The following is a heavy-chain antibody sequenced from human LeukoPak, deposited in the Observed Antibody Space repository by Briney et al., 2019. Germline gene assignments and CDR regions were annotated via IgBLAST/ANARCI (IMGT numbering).Heavy chain of an antibody. V-gene: IGHV1-2*02. J-gene: IGHJ5*02. Sequence: ASVKVSCKASGYTFNGYYINWVRQAPGQSLEWMGWINPNSGATKFAEKFQGRLTLTRDTSVNTAYMELNSLTSDDTAVYFCARDRQYGSRWRRTSFDPWGQGTLVTVSS. CDR2: INPNSGAT. CDR1: GYTFNGYY. D-gene: IGHD1-26*01. CDR3: ARDRQYGSRWRRTSFDP.